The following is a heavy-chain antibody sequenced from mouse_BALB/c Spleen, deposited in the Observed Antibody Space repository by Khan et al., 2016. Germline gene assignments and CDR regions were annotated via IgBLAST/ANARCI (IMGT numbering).Heavy chain of an antibody. Sequence: EVKLEESGGGLVQPGGSMKLSCVASGFTFSNYWMNWVRQSPEKGLEWVAEIRLKSNNFATHYAESVKGRFTISRDDSKSSVYLQMHNLRAEDTGIYYCTTGFAYWGQGTLVTVSA. CDR1: GFTFSNYW. V-gene: IGHV6-6*02. CDR3: TTGFAY. J-gene: IGHJ3*01. CDR2: IRLKSNNFAT.